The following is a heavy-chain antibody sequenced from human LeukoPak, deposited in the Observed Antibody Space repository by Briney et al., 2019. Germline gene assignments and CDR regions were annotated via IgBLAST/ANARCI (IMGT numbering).Heavy chain of an antibody. D-gene: IGHD3-16*01. J-gene: IGHJ4*02. V-gene: IGHV4-59*08. CDR2: VHYSGTT. Sequence: SEALSLTCTVSGGPINSYYWTWIRQPPGKGLEWIGYVHYSGTTSHNPSLKSRVSISVDTSKNQFSLKVSSVTAADTAVYYCARLKGEASVTERFDYWGQGTLVTVSS. CDR3: ARLKGEASVTERFDY. CDR1: GGPINSYY.